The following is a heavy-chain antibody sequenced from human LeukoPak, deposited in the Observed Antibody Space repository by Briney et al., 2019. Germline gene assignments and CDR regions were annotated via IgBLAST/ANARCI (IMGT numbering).Heavy chain of an antibody. Sequence: KPGGSLRLSCAASGFTFSSYSMDWVRQAPGKGLEWVSSISSSSSYIYYADSVKGRFTISRDNARHSLYLQMNSLRAEDTAVYYCTRDERGGLPGVQGDYYYGMDVWGQGTTVTVSS. V-gene: IGHV3-21*01. J-gene: IGHJ6*02. CDR2: ISSSSSYI. CDR3: TRDERGGLPGVQGDYYYGMDV. D-gene: IGHD3-16*01. CDR1: GFTFSSYS.